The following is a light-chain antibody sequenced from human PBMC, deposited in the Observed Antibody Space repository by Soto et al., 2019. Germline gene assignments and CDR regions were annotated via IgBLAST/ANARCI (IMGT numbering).Light chain of an antibody. CDR2: DAS. Sequence: EIVLTQSPATLSLSPGERATLSCRASQSVSSYLAWYQQKPGQAPRLLIYDASNRATGIPARFSGSGSGTDFTLTISSLEPEDFAVYYCQHIDTFRLTFGGGTKVELK. CDR1: QSVSSY. CDR3: QHIDTFRLT. V-gene: IGKV3-11*01. J-gene: IGKJ4*01.